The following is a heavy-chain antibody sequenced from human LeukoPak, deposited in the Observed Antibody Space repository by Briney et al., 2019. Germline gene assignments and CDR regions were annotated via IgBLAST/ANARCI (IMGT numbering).Heavy chain of an antibody. CDR1: GFTFSSYA. J-gene: IGHJ6*03. V-gene: IGHV3-30*02. D-gene: IGHD2-15*01. CDR2: IRYDGSNK. Sequence: GGSLRLSCAASGFTFSSYAMHWVRQAPGKGLEWVSFIRYDGSNKFYADSVKGRFAISRDTSKNTLYLQMNSLRTEDSAMYYCAKAGYCAPAGCPDYYYMDVWGRGTTVTVSS. CDR3: AKAGYCAPAGCPDYYYMDV.